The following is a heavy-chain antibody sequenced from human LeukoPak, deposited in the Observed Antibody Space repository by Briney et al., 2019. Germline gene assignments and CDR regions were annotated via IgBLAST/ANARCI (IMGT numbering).Heavy chain of an antibody. D-gene: IGHD3-9*01. CDR2: INDRGNDI. J-gene: IGHJ4*02. CDR3: ASAQWYYDILTGLDY. CDR1: GFTFSDYG. V-gene: IGHV3-23*01. Sequence: GGSLRLSCAASGFTFSDYGMNWVRQVPGKGLEWVSVINDRGNDILYADSVKDRFTMSRDSSKNTLYLQMNSLRAEDTAVYYCASAQWYYDILTGLDYWGQGTLVTVSS.